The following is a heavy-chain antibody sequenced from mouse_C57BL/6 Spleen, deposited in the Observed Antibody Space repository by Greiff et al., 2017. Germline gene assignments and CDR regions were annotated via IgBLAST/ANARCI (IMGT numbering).Heavy chain of an antibody. D-gene: IGHD1-1*01. J-gene: IGHJ1*03. CDR2: IYPGSGST. CDR1: GYTFTSYW. V-gene: IGHV1-55*01. Sequence: QVQLQQPGAELVKPGASVKMSCKASGYTFTSYWLTWVKQRPGQGLEWIGDIYPGSGSTNYNEKFKSKATLTVDTSSSTAYMQLSSLTSEDSAVYYCARLTTVVATEYFDVWGTGTTVTVSS. CDR3: ARLTTVVATEYFDV.